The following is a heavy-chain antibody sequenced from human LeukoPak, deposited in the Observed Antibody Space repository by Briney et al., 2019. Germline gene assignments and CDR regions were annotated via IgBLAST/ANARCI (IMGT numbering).Heavy chain of an antibody. CDR1: GFTFSSYG. CDR2: LSYDGTNN. CDR3: AKEEDHYYDSSGYHDY. D-gene: IGHD3-22*01. V-gene: IGHV3-30*12. J-gene: IGHJ4*02. Sequence: GGSLRLSCAASGFTFSSYGMHWIRQAPGKGLEWVAVLSYDGTNNCYADSVKGRFTISRDSSKNTLYLQMNSLRAEDTAVYYCAKEEDHYYDSSGYHDYWGQGTLVTVSS.